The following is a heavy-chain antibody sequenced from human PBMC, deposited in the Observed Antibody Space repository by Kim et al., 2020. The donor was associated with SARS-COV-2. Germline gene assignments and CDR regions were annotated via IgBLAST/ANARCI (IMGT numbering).Heavy chain of an antibody. D-gene: IGHD3-9*01. V-gene: IGHV3-15*01. CDR2: IKSKTDGGTT. J-gene: IGHJ4*02. CDR1: GFTFSNAW. Sequence: GGSLRLSCAASGFTFSNAWMSWVRQAPGKGLEWVGRIKSKTDGGTTDYAAPVKGRFTISRDDSKNTLYLQMNSLKTEDTAVYYCTTEALGLRYFDWLLLTPYYFDYWGQGTLVTVSS. CDR3: TTEALGLRYFDWLLLTPYYFDY.